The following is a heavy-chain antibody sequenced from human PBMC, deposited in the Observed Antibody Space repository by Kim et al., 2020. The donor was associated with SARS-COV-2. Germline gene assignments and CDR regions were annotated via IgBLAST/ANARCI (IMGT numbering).Heavy chain of an antibody. CDR3: ARGGKSTPGVNNWYFDL. CDR2: IYSHGNT. Sequence: SETLSLTCAVSGDFVSSGYYYWTWIRQPPGKGLEWIGYIYSHGNTKYNPSLKSRVTISTDTSRNQFSLKLPSVTAEDTPVYYCARGGKSTPGVNNWYFDL. D-gene: IGHD3-16*01. J-gene: IGHJ2*01. CDR1: GDFVSSGYYY. V-gene: IGHV4-61*01.